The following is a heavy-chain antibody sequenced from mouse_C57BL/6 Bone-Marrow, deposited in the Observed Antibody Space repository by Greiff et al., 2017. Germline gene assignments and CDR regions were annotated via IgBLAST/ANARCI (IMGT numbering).Heavy chain of an antibody. CDR2: IDPENGNT. Sequence: VQLQQSGAELVRPGASVKLSCTASGFNIKDDYMHWVKQRPEQGLEWIGWIDPENGNTAYASKFQGKATITVDKSSNTAYLQLSSLTSADTAVYYCTKFHDYSYDDWYLDVSGRGTTVTVSS. D-gene: IGHD2-12*01. V-gene: IGHV14-4*01. J-gene: IGHJ1*03. CDR1: GFNIKDDY. CDR3: TKFHDYSYDDWYLDV.